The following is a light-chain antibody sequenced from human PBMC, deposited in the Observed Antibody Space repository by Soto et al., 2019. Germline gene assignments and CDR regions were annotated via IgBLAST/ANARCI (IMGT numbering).Light chain of an antibody. CDR3: SSYTNKDTLL. V-gene: IGLV2-14*03. J-gene: IGLJ2*01. CDR1: SSDVGGYDH. Sequence: QYALTQPASVSGSPGQSITISCTGTSSDVGGYDHVSWYQQHPGKAPKLIIYDVTVRPSGISPRFSGSKSDNTASLAVSGLQPEDEADYYCSSYTNKDTLLLGGGTKVTVL. CDR2: DVT.